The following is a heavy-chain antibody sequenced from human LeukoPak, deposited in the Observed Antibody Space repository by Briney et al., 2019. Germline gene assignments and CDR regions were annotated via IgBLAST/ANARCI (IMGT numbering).Heavy chain of an antibody. V-gene: IGHV3-11*01. CDR2: ISISGSTI. Sequence: PGGSLRLSCAASGFTFSSYAMSWIRQVPGKGLEWVSYISISGSTIYYADSVKGRFTISRDNAKSSLYLQMNILRAEDTAIYYCAKEGRAGWFDPWGQGTLVTVSS. CDR3: AKEGRAGWFDP. D-gene: IGHD6-19*01. J-gene: IGHJ5*02. CDR1: GFTFSSYA.